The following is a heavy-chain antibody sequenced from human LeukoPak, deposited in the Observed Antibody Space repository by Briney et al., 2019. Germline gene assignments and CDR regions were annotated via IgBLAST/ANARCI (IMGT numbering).Heavy chain of an antibody. CDR2: MNPNSGNT. Sequence: ASVKVSCKSSGYTFTTYDMHWVRQATGQGLEWMGWMNPNSGNTGYTQKFQGRVTMTRNTSISTAYMELSSLRSEDTAVYYCARGRGSGHKENWFDPWGQGTLVTVSS. J-gene: IGHJ5*02. CDR1: GYTFTTYD. V-gene: IGHV1-8*01. CDR3: ARGRGSGHKENWFDP. D-gene: IGHD6-19*01.